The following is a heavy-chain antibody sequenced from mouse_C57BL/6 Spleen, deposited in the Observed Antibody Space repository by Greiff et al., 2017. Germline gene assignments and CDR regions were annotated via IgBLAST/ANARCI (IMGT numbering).Heavy chain of an antibody. J-gene: IGHJ1*03. CDR2: INYDGSST. CDR3: ARGGNYYGSSPRYWYFDV. D-gene: IGHD1-1*01. Sequence: EVQVVESEGGLVQPGSSMKLSCTASGFTFSDYYMAWVRQVPEKGLEWVANINYDGSSTYYLDSLKSRFIISRDNAKNILYLQMSSLKSEDTATYYCARGGNYYGSSPRYWYFDVWGTGTTVTVSS. CDR1: GFTFSDYY. V-gene: IGHV5-16*01.